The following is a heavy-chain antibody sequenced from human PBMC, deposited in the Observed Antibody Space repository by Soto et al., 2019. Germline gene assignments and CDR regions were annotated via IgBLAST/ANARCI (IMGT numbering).Heavy chain of an antibody. CDR2: ISSGRTYT. V-gene: IGHV3-21*01. Sequence: EVQLVESGGGLVKPGGSLRLSCAASGFTFSRYSMNWVRQAPGKGLEWVSSISSGRTYTDYADSVKGRFTISGDNAKNSLYLQMNRLRAEDTAVYYCATMGSGYYYDYWGQGTLVTVSS. CDR1: GFTFSRYS. J-gene: IGHJ4*02. D-gene: IGHD3-22*01. CDR3: ATMGSGYYYDY.